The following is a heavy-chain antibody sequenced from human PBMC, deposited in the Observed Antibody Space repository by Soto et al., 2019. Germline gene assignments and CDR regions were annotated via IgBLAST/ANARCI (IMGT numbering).Heavy chain of an antibody. D-gene: IGHD3-22*01. V-gene: IGHV4-30-2*01. CDR2: IYHSGSP. Sequence: SETLSLTCVVSGVSISSGGYSWSWFRQPPGKGLEWIGYIYHSGSPYFHPPLQNRATLSVDKSRNQISLRLASVTAADTAVYYCARGGHYRSGACHVWGQGTRVTVSS. CDR3: ARGGHYRSGACHV. CDR1: GVSISSGGYS. J-gene: IGHJ3*01.